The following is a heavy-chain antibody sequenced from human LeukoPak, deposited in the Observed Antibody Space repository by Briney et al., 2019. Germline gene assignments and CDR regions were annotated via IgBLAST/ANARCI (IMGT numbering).Heavy chain of an antibody. CDR2: MGAAGDT. Sequence: GGALRLSCAASGFTFSSYDGHWVRQATGRGLEWGSAMGAAGDTYYAGSVKGRFTISREDAKNSFYLQMNSLRAGDTAVYYCAALGGSIYWGQGTVVTVSS. CDR3: AALGGSIY. CDR1: GFTFSSYD. J-gene: IGHJ4*02. V-gene: IGHV3-13*01. D-gene: IGHD1-26*01.